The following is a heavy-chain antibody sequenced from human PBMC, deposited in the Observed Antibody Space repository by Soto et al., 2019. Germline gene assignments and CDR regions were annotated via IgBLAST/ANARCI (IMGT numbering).Heavy chain of an antibody. V-gene: IGHV2-5*02. CDR2: IYWDESK. D-gene: IGHD3-9*01. J-gene: IGHJ4*02. CDR3: AHKGPEDWPLDY. CDR1: GFSLSTSGAG. Sequence: QITLKESGPPLVRPTQTLTLTCAFSGFSLSTSGAGVGWIRQPPGKALEWLAVIYWDESKHYSPSLRSRLTIPKDTSKNQVVLTMTNMDPMDTGTYYCAHKGPEDWPLDYWGQGTLVTVSS.